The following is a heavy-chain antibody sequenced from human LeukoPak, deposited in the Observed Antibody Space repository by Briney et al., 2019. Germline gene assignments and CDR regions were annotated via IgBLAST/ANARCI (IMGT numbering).Heavy chain of an antibody. V-gene: IGHV4-59*01. D-gene: IGHD4-11*01. CDR3: ARGDYSLSSRYCYYMDV. CDR2: IYYSGST. J-gene: IGHJ6*03. Sequence: SETLSLTCTVSGGSISSYYWSWIRQPPGKGLEWIGYIYYSGSTNYNTSLKSRVTISVDTSKNQFSLKLSCVTAADTAVYYCARGDYSLSSRYCYYMDVWGKGTTVTVSS. CDR1: GGSISSYY.